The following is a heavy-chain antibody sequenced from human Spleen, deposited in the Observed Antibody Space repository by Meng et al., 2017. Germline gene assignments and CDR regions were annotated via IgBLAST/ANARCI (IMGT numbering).Heavy chain of an antibody. V-gene: IGHV3-66*02. J-gene: IGHJ4*02. CDR2: IQSGGRT. CDR1: GFIVSDTY. Sequence: GESLKIPCAVSGFIVSDTYMTWVRQAPGKGLEWVSLIQSGGRTYYADSVRGRFTISRDSSKNTLTLQMNSARAEDTAVYFCVRGVGSGLYFYYFDYWGQGTVVTVSS. D-gene: IGHD6-19*01. CDR3: VRGVGSGLYFYYFDY.